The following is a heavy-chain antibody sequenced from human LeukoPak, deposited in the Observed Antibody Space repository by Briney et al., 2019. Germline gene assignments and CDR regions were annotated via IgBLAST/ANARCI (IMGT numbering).Heavy chain of an antibody. V-gene: IGHV3-23*01. J-gene: IGHJ4*02. CDR3: AKKGERGYSGHADY. D-gene: IGHD5-12*01. CDR2: ISGSGGST. Sequence: GGSLRLSCAASGFTFSSYAMSWVRQAPGKGLEWVSAISGSGGSTYYADSVKGRFTISRDNSKNTLYLQMNSLRAEDTAVYYCAKKGERGYSGHADYWGQGTLVTVSS. CDR1: GFTFSSYA.